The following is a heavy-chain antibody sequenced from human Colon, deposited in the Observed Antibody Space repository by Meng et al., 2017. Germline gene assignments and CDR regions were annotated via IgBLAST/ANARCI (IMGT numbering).Heavy chain of an antibody. CDR3: LRGSSDSV. Sequence: QVQLPESGSALVKPSATLSLTCAVSGASITNHNWWAWVRQPPGKGLEWIGEIPHRGSSAYNPSLKSRVSMSIDKSKNQLSLNLTSVTAADTAVYHCLRGSSDSVWGQGTLVTVSS. V-gene: IGHV4-4*02. J-gene: IGHJ1*01. CDR2: IPHRGSS. CDR1: GASITNHNW. D-gene: IGHD2-21*01.